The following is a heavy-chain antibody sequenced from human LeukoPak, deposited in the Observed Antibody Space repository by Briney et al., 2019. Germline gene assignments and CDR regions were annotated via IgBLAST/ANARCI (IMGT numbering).Heavy chain of an antibody. J-gene: IGHJ6*03. CDR2: IYYSGST. V-gene: IGHV4-59*01. Sequence: PSETLSLTCAVYGGSFSGYYWSWIRQPPGKGLEWIGYIYYSGSTNYNPSLKSRVTISVDTSKNQFSLKLSSVTAADTAVYYCARGARGVAAYYYYYMDVWGKGTTVTISS. D-gene: IGHD2-15*01. CDR3: ARGARGVAAYYYYYMDV. CDR1: GGSFSGYY.